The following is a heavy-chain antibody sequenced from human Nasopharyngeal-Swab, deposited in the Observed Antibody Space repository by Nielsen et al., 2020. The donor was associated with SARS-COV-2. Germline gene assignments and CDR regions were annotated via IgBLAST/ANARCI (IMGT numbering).Heavy chain of an antibody. Sequence: SETLSLTCAVSGDSISTGRYSWDWIRQPPGKGLEWICSIYYSGTTYYNPSLKSRVTISVDTSKNQFSLKLNSAAAADTAVYYCARWSSWYNWLDPWGQGTQVIVSS. D-gene: IGHD6-13*01. J-gene: IGHJ5*02. CDR2: IYYSGTT. CDR1: GDSISTGRYS. CDR3: ARWSSWYNWLDP. V-gene: IGHV4-39*01.